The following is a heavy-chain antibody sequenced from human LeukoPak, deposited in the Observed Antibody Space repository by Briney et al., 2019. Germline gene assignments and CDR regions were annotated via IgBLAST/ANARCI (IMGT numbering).Heavy chain of an antibody. D-gene: IGHD3-22*01. J-gene: IGHJ3*02. Sequence: GASVKVSCKASGYTFTSYAISWVRQAPGQGLEWMGGIIPIFGTANYAQKFQGRVTITADESTSTAYMELSSLRSEDTAVYYCARDRVDYYDSSGYYSPDAFDIWGQGTMVTVSS. CDR2: IIPIFGTA. CDR1: GYTFTSYA. V-gene: IGHV1-69*13. CDR3: ARDRVDYYDSSGYYSPDAFDI.